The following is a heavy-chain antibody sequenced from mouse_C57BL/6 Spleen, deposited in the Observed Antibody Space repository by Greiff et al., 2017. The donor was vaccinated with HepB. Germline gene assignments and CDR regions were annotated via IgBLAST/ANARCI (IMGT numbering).Heavy chain of an antibody. CDR1: GFTFSDYG. CDR2: ISSGSSTI. D-gene: IGHD1-1*01. J-gene: IGHJ3*01. Sequence: EVHLVESGGGLVKPGGSLKLSCAASGFTFSDYGMHWVRQAPEKGLEWVAYISSGSSTIYYADTVKGRFTISRDNARNTLFLQMTSLRSEDTAMYYCAGNYGSSYGFAYWGQGTLVTVSA. V-gene: IGHV5-17*01. CDR3: AGNYGSSYGFAY.